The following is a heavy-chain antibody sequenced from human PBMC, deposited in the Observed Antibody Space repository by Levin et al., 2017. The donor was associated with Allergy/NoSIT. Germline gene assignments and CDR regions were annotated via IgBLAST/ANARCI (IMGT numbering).Heavy chain of an antibody. D-gene: IGHD3-10*01. CDR1: GFTFSSYW. V-gene: IGHV3-7*04. J-gene: IGHJ4*02. CDR2: IKQDGSEK. CDR3: ARDRGSGSSWADIVDY. Sequence: GGSLRLSCAASGFTFSSYWMSWVRQAPGKGLEWVANIKQDGSEKYYVDSVKGRFTISRDNAKNSLYVQMNSLRTEDTAVYYCARDRGSGSSWADIVDYWGQGTLVTVSS.